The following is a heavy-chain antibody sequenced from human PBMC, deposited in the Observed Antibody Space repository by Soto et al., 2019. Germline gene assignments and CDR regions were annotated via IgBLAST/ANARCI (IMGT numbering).Heavy chain of an antibody. V-gene: IGHV3-23*01. CDR2: ISGSGGST. Sequence: PGGSLRLSCAASGFTFSSYAMSWVRQAPGKGLEWVSAISGSGGSTYYADSVKGRFTISRDNSKNTLYLQMNSLRAEDTAVYYCAATANYDFWSGYYRTPSYWGQGTLVTVSS. D-gene: IGHD3-3*01. CDR1: GFTFSSYA. J-gene: IGHJ4*02. CDR3: AATANYDFWSGYYRTPSY.